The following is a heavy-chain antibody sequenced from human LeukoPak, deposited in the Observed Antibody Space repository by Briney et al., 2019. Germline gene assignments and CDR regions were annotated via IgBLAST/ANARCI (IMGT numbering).Heavy chain of an antibody. CDR2: IIPIFGTA. CDR3: ARSVGSNYDILTGYYKYWFDY. V-gene: IGHV1-69*13. J-gene: IGHJ4*02. CDR1: GGTFSSYA. D-gene: IGHD3-9*01. Sequence: GASVKVSCKASGGTFSSYAISWVRQAPGQGLEWMGGIIPIFGTANYAQKFQGRVTITADESTSTAYMELSSLRSEDTAVYYCARSVGSNYDILTGYYKYWFDYWGQGTLVTVSS.